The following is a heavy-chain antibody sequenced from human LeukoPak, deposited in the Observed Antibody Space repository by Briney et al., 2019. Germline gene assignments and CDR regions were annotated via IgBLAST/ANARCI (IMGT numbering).Heavy chain of an antibody. CDR3: KRERSVYYGMDV. J-gene: IGHJ6*02. CDR2: IKRGGTT. Sequence: GGSLRLSCVVSGLKFSDAWVTWVRQAPGKGLEWVGRIKRGGTTDYAAPVNGRFTISRDDSKNTIYLQVNSLKIEDTAVYYCKRERSVYYGMDVWGQGTTVTVSS. D-gene: IGHD1-26*01. V-gene: IGHV3-15*01. CDR1: GLKFSDAW.